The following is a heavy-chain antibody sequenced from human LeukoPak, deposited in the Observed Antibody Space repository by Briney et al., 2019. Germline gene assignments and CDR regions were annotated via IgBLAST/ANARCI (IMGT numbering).Heavy chain of an antibody. CDR2: INHSGST. J-gene: IGHJ4*02. V-gene: IGHV4-34*01. CDR1: GGSFSGYY. CDR3: ARGGEGNYGSGRRGPGIDY. D-gene: IGHD3-10*01. Sequence: SETLSPTCAVYGGSFSGYYWSWIRQPPGKGLEWIGEINHSGSTNYNPSLKSRVTISVDTSKNQFSLKLSSVTAADTAVYYCARGGEGNYGSGRRGPGIDYWGQGTLVTVSS.